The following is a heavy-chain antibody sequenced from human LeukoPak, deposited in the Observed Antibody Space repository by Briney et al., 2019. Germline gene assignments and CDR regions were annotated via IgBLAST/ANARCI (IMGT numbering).Heavy chain of an antibody. CDR1: GFTFSSYS. V-gene: IGHV3-21*01. Sequence: PGGSLRLSCAASGFTFSSYSMNWVRQAPGKGLEWVSSISSSSSYIYYADSVKGRFTISRDNAKNSLYLQMNSLRAEDTAVYYCARDLSGGSCFTCWGQGTLVTVSS. J-gene: IGHJ4*02. CDR2: ISSSSSYI. CDR3: ARDLSGGSCFTC. D-gene: IGHD2-15*01.